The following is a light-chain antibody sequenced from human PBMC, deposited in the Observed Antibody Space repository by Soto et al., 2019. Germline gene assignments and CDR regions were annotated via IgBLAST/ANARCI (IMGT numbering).Light chain of an antibody. CDR2: DTN. CDR1: SSNIGLND. CDR3: AAWDDSLNGPV. V-gene: IGLV1-44*01. J-gene: IGLJ2*01. Sequence: QYVLTQPPSASGTAGQTVTISCSGSSSNIGLNDVHWYRQLSGTAPQILIYDTNQQATGVPDRFSGSRSGTSASLAIHGLQSEDEADYHCAAWDDSLNGPVFGGGTKVTVL.